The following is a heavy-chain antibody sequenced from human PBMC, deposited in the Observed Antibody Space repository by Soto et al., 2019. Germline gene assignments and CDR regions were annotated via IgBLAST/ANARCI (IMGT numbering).Heavy chain of an antibody. CDR3: AKEGGLSGSYYISSSYYFDY. J-gene: IGHJ4*02. CDR2: ISYDGSNT. D-gene: IGHD1-26*01. Sequence: QVQLVESGGGVVQPGRSLRLSCVASGFTFSSYGMHWVRQAPGKGLAWVAIISYDGSNTYYADSVKGRFTISRDNSKNPLYLQMNSLRAEDTSVYYCAKEGGLSGSYYISSSYYFDYWGQGTLVTVSS. V-gene: IGHV3-30*18. CDR1: GFTFSSYG.